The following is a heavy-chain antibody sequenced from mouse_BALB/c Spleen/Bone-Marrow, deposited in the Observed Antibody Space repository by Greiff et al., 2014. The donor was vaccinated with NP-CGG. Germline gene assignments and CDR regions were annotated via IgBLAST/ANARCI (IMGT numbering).Heavy chain of an antibody. D-gene: IGHD1-1*01. Sequence: QVQLQQPGAELMKPGASVKISCKATGYTFSRYWIEWVKQRPGHGLEGIGEILPGSGSTNYNGKFKGKATFTADTSSNTAYMQLSSLTSEDSAVYYCARWGYGSSYVGYFDVWGAGTTVTVSS. V-gene: IGHV1-9*01. CDR2: ILPGSGST. J-gene: IGHJ1*01. CDR1: GYTFSRYW. CDR3: ARWGYGSSYVGYFDV.